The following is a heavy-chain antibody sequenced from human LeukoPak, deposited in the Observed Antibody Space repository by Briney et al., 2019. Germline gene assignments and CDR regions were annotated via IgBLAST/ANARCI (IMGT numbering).Heavy chain of an antibody. CDR2: VSSGGMWI. D-gene: IGHD1-26*01. J-gene: IGHJ5*02. V-gene: IGHV3-21*01. Sequence: SGGSLRLSCAASGFTFSSYSMNWVRQAPGKGLEWVSSVSSGGMWIYYADSLKGRFTISRDNAKNSLYLQMKSLRVEDTAVYYCARDAGGRTQREGSFDPWGQGTLVTVSS. CDR3: ARDAGGRTQREGSFDP. CDR1: GFTFSSYS.